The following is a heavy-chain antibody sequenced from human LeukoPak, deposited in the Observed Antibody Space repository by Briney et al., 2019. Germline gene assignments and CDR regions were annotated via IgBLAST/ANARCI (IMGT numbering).Heavy chain of an antibody. CDR2: IYTSGST. J-gene: IGHJ3*02. Sequence: SETQSLTCTVSGGSISSYYWSWIRQPAGKGLEWIGRIYTSGSTNYNPSLKSRVTMSVDTSKNQFSLKLSSVTAADTAVYYCARDRYYYDSSGYYAFDIWGQGTMVTVSS. CDR1: GGSISSYY. D-gene: IGHD3-22*01. CDR3: ARDRYYYDSSGYYAFDI. V-gene: IGHV4-4*07.